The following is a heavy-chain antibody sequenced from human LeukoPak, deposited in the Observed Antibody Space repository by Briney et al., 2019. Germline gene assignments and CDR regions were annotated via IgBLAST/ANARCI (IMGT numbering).Heavy chain of an antibody. CDR2: INPNSGGT. CDR1: GYTFTGYY. V-gene: IGHV1-2*02. J-gene: IGHJ5*02. D-gene: IGHD2-2*01. Sequence: ASVKVSCKASGYTFTGYYMHWVRQAPGQGLEWMGWINPNSGGTNYAQKFQGRVTMTRDTSISTAYMELSRLRSDDAAVYYCAREGCSSTSCLGIWFDPWGQGTLVTVSS. CDR3: AREGCSSTSCLGIWFDP.